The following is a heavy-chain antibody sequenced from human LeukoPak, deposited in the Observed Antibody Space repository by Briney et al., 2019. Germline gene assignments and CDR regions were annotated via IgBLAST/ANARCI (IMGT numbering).Heavy chain of an antibody. J-gene: IGHJ4*02. CDR2: FDPEDGET. CDR3: ATPTIVGATNLGY. CDR1: GYTLAELS. D-gene: IGHD1-26*01. Sequence: ASVKVSCKVSGYTLAELSVHWVRQAPGKGLEWMGGFDPEDGETIYAQKFQGRVTMTEDTSTDTAYMELSSLRSEDTAVYYCATPTIVGATNLGYWGQGTLVTVSS. V-gene: IGHV1-24*01.